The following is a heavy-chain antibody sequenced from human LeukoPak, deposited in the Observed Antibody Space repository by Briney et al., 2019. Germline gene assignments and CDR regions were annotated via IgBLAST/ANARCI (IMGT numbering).Heavy chain of an antibody. J-gene: IGHJ4*02. CDR1: GFTFSTYG. Sequence: GGSLRLSCAASGFTFSTYGMRWVRQAPGKGLEWVSGIGGSGVATYYADSVKGRFTISRDNSKSTLYLQMNSLRAEDTAVYYCAKFSAVWGTFDYWGQGILVTVSS. V-gene: IGHV3-23*01. CDR2: IGGSGVAT. D-gene: IGHD3-16*01. CDR3: AKFSAVWGTFDY.